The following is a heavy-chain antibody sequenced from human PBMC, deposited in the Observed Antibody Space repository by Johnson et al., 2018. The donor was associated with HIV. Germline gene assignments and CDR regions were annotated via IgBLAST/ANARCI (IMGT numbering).Heavy chain of an antibody. CDR1: GFTFSLYW. CDR2: IKQDGSEK. CDR3: ARDGVAGTSGDI. D-gene: IGHD6-19*01. J-gene: IGHJ3*02. Sequence: VQLVESGGGVVQPGGSLRLSCAASGFTFSLYWMTWVRQAPGKGLEWVANIKQDGSEKYYVDSVKGRFTISRDNAKNSVYLQMNGLRAEDTAVYYCARDGVAGTSGDIWGQGTMVTVSS. V-gene: IGHV3-7*01.